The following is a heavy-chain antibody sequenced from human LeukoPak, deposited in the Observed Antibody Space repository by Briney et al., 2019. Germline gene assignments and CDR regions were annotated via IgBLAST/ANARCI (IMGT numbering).Heavy chain of an antibody. CDR2: IIPILGIA. Sequence: SVKVSCKASGVTFSTYAISWVRQAPGQGLEWRGRIIPILGIANCAQKFQGRVTITADKSTSTAYMELSSLRSEDTGVYYCARGVTGYPNWFDPWGQGTLVTVSS. D-gene: IGHD3-9*01. J-gene: IGHJ5*02. CDR3: ARGVTGYPNWFDP. CDR1: GVTFSTYA. V-gene: IGHV1-69*04.